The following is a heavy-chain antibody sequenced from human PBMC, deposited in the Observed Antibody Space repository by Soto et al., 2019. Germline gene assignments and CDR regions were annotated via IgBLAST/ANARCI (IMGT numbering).Heavy chain of an antibody. V-gene: IGHV2-70*12. CDR3: ARHRAYPYHFDY. Sequence: ASGPTLVNPTQTLTLTCTFSGFSLTTGRVGVGWIRQPPGKALEWLAHIDWEDDKFYSTSLETRLTISKDTSKNQVVLTMTNMEPVDTATYFCARHRAYPYHFDYWGQGALVTVSS. J-gene: IGHJ4*02. CDR2: IDWEDDK. D-gene: IGHD3-10*01. CDR1: GFSLTTGRVG.